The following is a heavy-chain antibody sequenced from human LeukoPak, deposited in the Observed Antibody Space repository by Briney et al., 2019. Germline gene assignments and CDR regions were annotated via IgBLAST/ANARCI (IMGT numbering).Heavy chain of an antibody. CDR2: INPNTGGA. V-gene: IGHV1-2*06. CDR1: GYTFSNYY. CDR3: AITYSNNAFDV. J-gene: IGHJ3*01. D-gene: IGHD2-15*01. Sequence: ASVKVSCKTSGYTFSNYYIHWLRQAPGQGLEWMGRINPNTGGANYAQNFQGRVTMTGDTSTSTAYMDLSRLTSDDTAIYYCAITYSNNAFDVWGQGTVVTVSS.